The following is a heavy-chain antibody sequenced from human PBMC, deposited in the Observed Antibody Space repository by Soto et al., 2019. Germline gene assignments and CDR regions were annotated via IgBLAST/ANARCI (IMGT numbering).Heavy chain of an antibody. D-gene: IGHD5-12*01. CDR1: GFSLSTSGVG. CDR2: IYWNDDK. J-gene: IGHJ4*02. CDR3: AHSGYSGYDLIEGDY. V-gene: IGHV2-5*01. Sequence: SGPTLVKPTQTLTLTCTFSGFSLSTSGVGVGWIRQPPGKALEWLALIYWNDDKRYSPSLKSRLTITKDTSKNQVVLTMTNMDPVDTATYYCAHSGYSGYDLIEGDYWGQGTLVTVSS.